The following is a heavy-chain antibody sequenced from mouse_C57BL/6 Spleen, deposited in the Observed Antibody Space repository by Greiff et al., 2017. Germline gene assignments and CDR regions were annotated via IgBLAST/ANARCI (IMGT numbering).Heavy chain of an antibody. Sequence: EVQRVESGPSLVRPSQTLSLTCTVTGFSINSDCYWIWIRQFPGNKLEYIGYTFYSGITYYNPSLESRTYITRDTSKNQFSLKLSSVTTEDTATYYCARVPLTYWYFDVWGTGTTVTVSS. CDR3: ARVPLTYWYFDV. CDR1: GFSINSDCY. V-gene: IGHV3-3*01. CDR2: TFYSGIT. D-gene: IGHD1-3*01. J-gene: IGHJ1*03.